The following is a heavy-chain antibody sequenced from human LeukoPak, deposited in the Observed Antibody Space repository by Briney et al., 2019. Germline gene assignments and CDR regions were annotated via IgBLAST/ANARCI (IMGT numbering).Heavy chain of an antibody. CDR1: GFTFSSYW. D-gene: IGHD2-2*02. Sequence: PGGSLRLSCAASGFTFSSYWMSWVRQAPGKGLEWVANIKQDGSEKYYVDSVKGRFTISRDNAKNSLYLQMNSLRAEDTAVYYCARDSIGYCSSTSCYTAGWFDPWGQGTLVTVSS. CDR3: ARDSIGYCSSTSCYTAGWFDP. J-gene: IGHJ5*02. CDR2: IKQDGSEK. V-gene: IGHV3-7*01.